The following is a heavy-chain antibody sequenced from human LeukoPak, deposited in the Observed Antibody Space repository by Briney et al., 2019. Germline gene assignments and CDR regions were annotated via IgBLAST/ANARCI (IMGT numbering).Heavy chain of an antibody. D-gene: IGHD2-2*01. CDR2: IYPRDSRT. CDR3: ARHLSDITSSPNY. J-gene: IGHJ4*02. Sequence: GESLKISCKGSGYSFSSYWIAWVRHMPGKGLEWMGVIYPRDSRTTYSPSFQDQVTISADKSISTAYLQWTSLKASDTAMYYCARHLSDITSSPNYWGPGTLVTVSS. V-gene: IGHV5-51*01. CDR1: GYSFSSYW.